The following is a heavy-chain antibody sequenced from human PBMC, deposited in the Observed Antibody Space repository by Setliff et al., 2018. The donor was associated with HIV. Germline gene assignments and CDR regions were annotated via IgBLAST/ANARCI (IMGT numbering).Heavy chain of an antibody. CDR1: GFTASTYG. J-gene: IGHJ4*02. V-gene: IGHV3-7*01. CDR2: IGKDGSEK. CDR3: AGSRGYFVQAD. D-gene: IGHD1-1*01. Sequence: GGSLRLSCAASGFTASTYGLHWVRQAPGKGLEWVANIGKDGSEKYYVDSVKGRFSISRDNTKNLLYLEMNSLRTEDAAVYYCAGSRGYFVQADWGQGTLVTVSS.